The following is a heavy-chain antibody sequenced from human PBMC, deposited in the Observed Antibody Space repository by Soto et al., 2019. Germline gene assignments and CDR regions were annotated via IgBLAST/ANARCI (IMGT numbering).Heavy chain of an antibody. CDR1: GLTFSSYG. D-gene: IGHD6-13*01. CDR2: ISYDGSNK. CDR3: AKSRIAAAGQQPIFGMDV. J-gene: IGHJ6*02. V-gene: IGHV3-30*18. Sequence: QVQLVESGGGVVQPGRSLRLSCAASGLTFSSYGMHWVRQAPGKGLEWVAVISYDGSNKYYADSVKGRFTISRDNSKNTLYLQMNSLRAEDTAVYYCAKSRIAAAGQQPIFGMDVWGQGTTVTVSS.